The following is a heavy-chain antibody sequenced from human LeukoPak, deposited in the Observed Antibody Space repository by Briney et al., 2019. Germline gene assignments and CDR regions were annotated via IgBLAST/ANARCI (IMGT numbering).Heavy chain of an antibody. Sequence: SETLSLTCAVYGGSFSGYYWSWIRQPPGKGLEWSGEINHSGSTNYNPSLKSRVTISVGTSKNQFSLKLSSVTAADTAVYYCARGGEGGYSYGYTDYWGQGTLVTVSS. CDR3: ARGGEGGYSYGYTDY. CDR1: GGSFSGYY. CDR2: INHSGST. J-gene: IGHJ4*02. V-gene: IGHV4-34*01. D-gene: IGHD5-18*01.